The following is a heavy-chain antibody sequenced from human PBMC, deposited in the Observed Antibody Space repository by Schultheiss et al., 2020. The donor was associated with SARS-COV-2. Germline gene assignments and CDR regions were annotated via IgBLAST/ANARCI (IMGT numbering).Heavy chain of an antibody. CDR1: GFTFSSSW. Sequence: GGSLRLSCAASGFTFSSSWMHWVCQAPEKGLEWVGFIRSKAYGGTTEYAASVRGRFTISRDDSKSIAYLQMNSLRAEDTAIYYCARDGFEDYSDGSGYYHRLGGMDVWGQGTTVTVSS. CDR2: IRSKAYGGTT. V-gene: IGHV3-71*01. CDR3: ARDGFEDYSDGSGYYHRLGGMDV. J-gene: IGHJ6*02. D-gene: IGHD3-22*01.